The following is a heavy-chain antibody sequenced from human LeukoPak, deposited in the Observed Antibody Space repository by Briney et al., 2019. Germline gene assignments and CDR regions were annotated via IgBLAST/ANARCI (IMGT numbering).Heavy chain of an antibody. J-gene: IGHJ4*02. CDR1: GSSFTNYW. D-gene: IGHD1-26*01. CDR3: ARRRYGSHFDY. CDR2: IYPGDSDT. Sequence: GASLKISCKGSGSSFTNYWIGWVRQMPGKGLEWMGIIYPGDSDTRYSPSFQGQVTISADKSISTAYLQWSSLKASDSAMYYCARRRYGSHFDYWGQGTLVTVSS. V-gene: IGHV5-51*01.